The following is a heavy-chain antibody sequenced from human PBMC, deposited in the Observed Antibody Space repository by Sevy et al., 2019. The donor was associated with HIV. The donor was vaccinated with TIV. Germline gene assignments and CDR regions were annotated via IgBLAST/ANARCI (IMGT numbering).Heavy chain of an antibody. CDR3: ADSQPGYSSGLYYFDY. CDR2: ISGSGVTT. V-gene: IGHV3-23*01. D-gene: IGHD6-19*01. CDR1: GFTFSSYA. Sequence: GGSLRLSCAASGFTFSSYAMSWVRQGLGKGLEWVSAISGSGVTTYYADSVRGRFTISRDNSKNTVYLQMNTLRAEDTAVYFGADSQPGYSSGLYYFDYWGQGTLVTVSS. J-gene: IGHJ4*02.